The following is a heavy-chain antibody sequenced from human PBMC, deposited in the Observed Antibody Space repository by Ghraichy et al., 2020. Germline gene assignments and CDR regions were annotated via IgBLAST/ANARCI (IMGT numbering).Heavy chain of an antibody. V-gene: IGHV3-33*08. CDR2: IWYDGSNK. Sequence: GGSLRLSCAASGFTFSSYGMHWVRQAPGKGLEWVAVIWYDGSNKYYADSVKGRFTISRDNSKNTLYLQMNSLRAEDTAVYYCARDREVGSMGMDGFYYYYGMDVWGQGTTVTVSS. CDR1: GFTFSSYG. CDR3: ARDREVGSMGMDGFYYYYGMDV. D-gene: IGHD6-13*01. J-gene: IGHJ6*02.